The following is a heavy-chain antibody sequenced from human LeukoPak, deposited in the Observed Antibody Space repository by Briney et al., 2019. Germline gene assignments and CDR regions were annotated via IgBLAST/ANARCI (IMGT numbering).Heavy chain of an antibody. V-gene: IGHV3-21*01. CDR1: GFTFSSYS. D-gene: IGHD4-11*01. J-gene: IGHJ4*02. CDR3: AKDLTVTSTCYFDS. Sequence: GGSLRLSCAASGFTFSSYSMNWVRQAPGKGLEWVSSITSSSTYIYYVDSVRGRFTISRDNAKNSLYLQMSSLRAEDTAVYYCAKDLTVTSTCYFDSWGQGTLVTVSS. CDR2: ITSSSTYI.